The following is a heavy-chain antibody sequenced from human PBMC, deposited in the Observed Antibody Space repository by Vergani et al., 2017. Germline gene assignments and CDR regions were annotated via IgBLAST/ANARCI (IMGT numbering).Heavy chain of an antibody. J-gene: IGHJ4*02. CDR1: GGSISSDNW. V-gene: IGHV4-4*02. CDR3: AGHPLLGGDVVDS. Sequence: QVQLQQWGPGLVTPSGTLSLTCAVYGGSISSDNWWNWVRRAPGKGLQWIGEIHRSRSTNYNPSLRRRVTISLDKPKNQFSLKLTSVTASDTAVYFCAGHPLLGGDVVDSWGQGTLVTVSS. D-gene: IGHD3-16*01. CDR2: IHRSRST.